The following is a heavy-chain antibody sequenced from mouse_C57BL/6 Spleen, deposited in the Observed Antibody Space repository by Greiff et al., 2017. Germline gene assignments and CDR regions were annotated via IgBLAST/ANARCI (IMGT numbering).Heavy chain of an antibody. Sequence: QVQLKQSGAELVKPGASVKISCKASGYAFSSYWMNWVKQRPGQGLEWIGQIYPGDGDTNYNGKFKGKATLTADKSSSTAYMQLSSLTSEDSAVYFCARSGGNYEYFDVWGTGTTVTVSS. CDR2: IYPGDGDT. V-gene: IGHV1-80*01. J-gene: IGHJ1*03. D-gene: IGHD2-1*01. CDR3: ARSGGNYEYFDV. CDR1: GYAFSSYW.